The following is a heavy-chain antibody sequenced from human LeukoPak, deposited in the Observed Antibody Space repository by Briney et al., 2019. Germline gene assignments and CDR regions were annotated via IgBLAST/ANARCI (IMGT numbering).Heavy chain of an antibody. V-gene: IGHV3-30*18. CDR2: ISYDGSNK. Sequence: GGSLRLSCEASGFTFSSYGMHWVRQAPGKGLEWVAVISYDGSNKYYGDSVKGRFTISRDNSKNTLYLQMNSLRAEDTAVYYCAKDNAYRSSWYAFDIWGQGTMVTVSS. CDR3: AKDNAYRSSWYAFDI. D-gene: IGHD6-13*01. CDR1: GFTFSSYG. J-gene: IGHJ3*02.